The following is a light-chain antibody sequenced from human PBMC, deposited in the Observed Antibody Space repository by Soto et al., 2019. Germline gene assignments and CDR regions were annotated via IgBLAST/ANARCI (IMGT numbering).Light chain of an antibody. V-gene: IGLV2-11*01. Sequence: QSALTQPRSVSGSPGQSVTISCTGTSSDVGGYNYVSWYQQHPGKAPKLMIYDVSKWPSGVPDRFSGSKSGNTASLTISGLQAGDEADYYCCSYAGNSLWVFGGGTTLTVL. CDR2: DVS. CDR3: CSYAGNSLWV. J-gene: IGLJ3*02. CDR1: SSDVGGYNY.